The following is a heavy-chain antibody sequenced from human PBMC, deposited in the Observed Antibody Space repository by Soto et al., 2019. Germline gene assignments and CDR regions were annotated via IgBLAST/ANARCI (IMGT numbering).Heavy chain of an antibody. V-gene: IGHV1-69*01. CDR1: GGTFSRNA. J-gene: IGHJ6*02. D-gene: IGHD5-12*01. CDR2: IIPFFEAA. CDR3: ATASAMATGYYYGMDV. Sequence: QVQLVQSGAEVKKPGSSVKVSCKASGGTFSRNAISWVRQAPGQGLEWMGGIIPFFEAADYAQKFQGRVTITADESTSTAYMVLSSLRSGDTAVYYCATASAMATGYYYGMDVWGQGTTVTVSS.